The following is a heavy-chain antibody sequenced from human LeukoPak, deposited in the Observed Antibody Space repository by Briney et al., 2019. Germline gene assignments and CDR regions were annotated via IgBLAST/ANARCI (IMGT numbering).Heavy chain of an antibody. J-gene: IGHJ4*02. CDR2: INTMNGNT. V-gene: IGHV1-18*01. CDR1: GYTFTSYG. D-gene: IGHD3-16*01. CDR3: ARALGDEAY. Sequence: GASVKVSCKASGYTFTSYGISWVRQAPGQGLEWMGWINTMNGNTNYAQKFQGRVTVTIDTSTSTAYMELRSLRYDDTAVYYCARALGDEAYWGQGTLVTVSS.